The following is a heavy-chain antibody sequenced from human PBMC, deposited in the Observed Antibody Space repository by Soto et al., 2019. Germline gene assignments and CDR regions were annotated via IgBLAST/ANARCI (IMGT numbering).Heavy chain of an antibody. J-gene: IGHJ5*02. V-gene: IGHV4-31*03. Sequence: QVQLQESGPGLVKPSQTLSLTCLVSGASFSSGDYSWSWIGQHPGKGLEWIGYIYYSGSTYYNPSLKSRVTISVDTSKNQFSLKLSSVTAADTAVYYCARWWSGSRQGFDPWGQGTLVTVSS. D-gene: IGHD3-3*01. CDR1: GASFSSGDYS. CDR3: ARWWSGSRQGFDP. CDR2: IYYSGST.